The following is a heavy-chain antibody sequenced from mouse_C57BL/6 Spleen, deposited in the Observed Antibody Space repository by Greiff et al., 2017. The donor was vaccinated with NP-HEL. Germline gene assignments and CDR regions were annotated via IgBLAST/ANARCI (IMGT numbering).Heavy chain of an antibody. J-gene: IGHJ2*01. CDR1: GYTFTDYY. CDR2: INPNNGGT. D-gene: IGHD2-4*01. V-gene: IGHV1-26*01. Sequence: EVQLQQSGPELVKPGASVKISCKASGYTFTDYYMNWVKQSHGKSLEWIGDINPNNGGTSYNQKFKGKATLTVDKSSSTAYMELRSLTSEDSAVYYCARNGIYYDYDDAVYFDYWGQGTTLTVSS. CDR3: ARNGIYYDYDDAVYFDY.